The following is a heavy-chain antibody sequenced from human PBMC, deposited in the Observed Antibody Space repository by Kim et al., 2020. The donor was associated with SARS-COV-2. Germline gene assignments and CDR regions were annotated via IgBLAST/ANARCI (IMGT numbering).Heavy chain of an antibody. CDR1: GYTFTNYL. CDR2: LNPNNGDT. CDR3: AREVEGFDI. Sequence: ASVKVSCRASGYTFTNYLLHWVRQAPGQGPEWMGILNPNNGDTKYSQTFQGRFTMTRDTSTDTFYMELTSLRSEDTGIYYCAREVEGFDIWGQGTVVTVSS. V-gene: IGHV1-46*01. J-gene: IGHJ3*02.